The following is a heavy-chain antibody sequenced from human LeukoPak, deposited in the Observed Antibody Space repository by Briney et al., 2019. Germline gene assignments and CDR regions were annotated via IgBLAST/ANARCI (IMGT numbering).Heavy chain of an antibody. D-gene: IGHD3-3*01. CDR2: INHSGST. J-gene: IGHJ4*02. Sequence: SETLSLTCAVYGVSFSGYYWSWIRQPPGKGLEWIGEINHSGSTNYNPSLKSRVTTSVDTSKNQFSLKLSSVTAADTAVYYCARQSGYYDFWSGYLYWGQGTLVTVSS. CDR3: ARQSGYYDFWSGYLY. V-gene: IGHV4-34*01. CDR1: GVSFSGYY.